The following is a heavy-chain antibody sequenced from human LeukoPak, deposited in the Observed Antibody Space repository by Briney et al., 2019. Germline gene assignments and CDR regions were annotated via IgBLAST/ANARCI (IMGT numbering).Heavy chain of an antibody. Sequence: PSETLSLTCAVFGGSFSGYYWSWIRQPPGKGLEWIGEINHSGSTNNNPSLKSRVTISVDTSKNQFSLKLSSVTAADTAVYYCARVWRGISSLYRYWYFDLRGRGTLVSVSS. CDR2: INHSGST. CDR3: ARVWRGISSLYRYWYFDL. D-gene: IGHD2-2*02. CDR1: GGSFSGYY. J-gene: IGHJ2*01. V-gene: IGHV4-34*01.